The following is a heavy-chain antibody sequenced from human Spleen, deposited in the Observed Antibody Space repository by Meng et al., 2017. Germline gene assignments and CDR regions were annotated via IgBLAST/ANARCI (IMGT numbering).Heavy chain of an antibody. V-gene: IGHV4-30-4*01. J-gene: IGHJ4*02. Sequence: QVQLQESGPGLVKPSQTLSLTCTVSGDSISSDYFWSWIRQPPGKGLEWIGYIFHSGSTYYNPSLESRVTISLDRSKKQFSLKLSSVTAADTAVYFCARAGGSSWYVDYWGQGTLVTVSS. CDR1: GDSISSDYF. D-gene: IGHD6-13*01. CDR2: IFHSGST. CDR3: ARAGGSSWYVDY.